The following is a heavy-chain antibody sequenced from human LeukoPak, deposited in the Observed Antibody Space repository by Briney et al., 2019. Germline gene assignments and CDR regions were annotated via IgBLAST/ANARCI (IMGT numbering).Heavy chain of an antibody. CDR3: ASFDVPNDSSGYYSRWYFDL. V-gene: IGHV4-34*01. CDR1: GGSFSGYY. Sequence: SETLSLTCAVYGGSFSGYYWSWIRQPPGKGLEWIGEINHSGSTNYNPSLKSRVTISVDTSKNQFSLKLSSVTAADTAVYYCASFDVPNDSSGYYSRWYFDLWGRGTLVTVSS. CDR2: INHSGST. D-gene: IGHD3-22*01. J-gene: IGHJ2*01.